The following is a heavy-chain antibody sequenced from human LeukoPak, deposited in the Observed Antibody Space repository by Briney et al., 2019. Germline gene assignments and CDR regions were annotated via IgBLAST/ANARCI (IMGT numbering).Heavy chain of an antibody. Sequence: GGSLRLSCAASGFTVSSNYMSWVRQAPGKGLEWVSVIYSGGSTYYADSVKGRFTISRDNSKNTLYLQMNSLRAEDTAVYYCAKARTPTYSHDYWGQGTLVTVSS. D-gene: IGHD5-18*01. J-gene: IGHJ4*02. CDR1: GFTVSSNY. V-gene: IGHV3-53*01. CDR2: IYSGGST. CDR3: AKARTPTYSHDY.